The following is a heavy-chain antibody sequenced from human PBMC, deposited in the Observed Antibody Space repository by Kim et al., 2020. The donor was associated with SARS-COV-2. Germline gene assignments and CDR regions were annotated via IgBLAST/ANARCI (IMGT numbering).Heavy chain of an antibody. CDR1: GFTFTDYY. D-gene: IGHD6-13*01. V-gene: IGHV3-11*03. CDR2: ISNSDSYT. CDR3: ARYRAAGTGRYFDH. J-gene: IGHJ4*02. Sequence: GGSLRLSCAASGFTFTDYYMSWVRQAPGKGLEWVSYISNSDSYTNYADTVKGRFTMSRDNAKTSLSLQMNSLRAEDTAVYYCARYRAAGTGRYFDHWGQG.